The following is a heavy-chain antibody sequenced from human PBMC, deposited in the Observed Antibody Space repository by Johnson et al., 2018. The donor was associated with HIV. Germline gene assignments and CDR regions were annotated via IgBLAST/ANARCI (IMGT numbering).Heavy chain of an antibody. CDR3: ASGGWLEGAFDS. CDR1: GFTFSSYA. CDR2: ISYDGSNK. D-gene: IGHD6-19*01. J-gene: IGHJ3*02. V-gene: IGHV3-30*04. Sequence: QVQLVESGGGVVQPGRSLRLSCAASGFTFSSYAMHWVRQAPGKGLEWVAVISYDGSNKYYADSVKGRFTISRDNSKNTLYLQMNSLRAEDTAVCYCASGGWLEGAFDSWGQGTMVTVSS.